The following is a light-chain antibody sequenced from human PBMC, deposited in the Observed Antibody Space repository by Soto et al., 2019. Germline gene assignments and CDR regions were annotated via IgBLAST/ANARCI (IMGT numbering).Light chain of an antibody. CDR2: GNS. Sequence: QSVLTQPPSVSGAPGQRVTISCTGSSSNIGAGYDVHWYQQLPGTAPKLLIYGNSNRPSGVSDRFSGSKSGTSASLAITGLQAEDEADYYCQSYDSSLGVFGTGTKLTVL. V-gene: IGLV1-40*01. J-gene: IGLJ1*01. CDR1: SSNIGAGYD. CDR3: QSYDSSLGV.